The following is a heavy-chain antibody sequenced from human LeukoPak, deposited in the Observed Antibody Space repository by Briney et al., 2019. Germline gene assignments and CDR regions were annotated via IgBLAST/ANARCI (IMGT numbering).Heavy chain of an antibody. Sequence: GGSLTLSCAASGGTLSAYWMHWVRQAPGKGLEWVSYISSSSSTIYYADSVKGRFTISRDNAKNSLYLQMNSLRAEDTAVYYCARDQGGGYSYGWQSFDYWGQGTLVTVSS. V-gene: IGHV3-48*04. CDR3: ARDQGGGYSYGWQSFDY. CDR1: GGTLSAYW. D-gene: IGHD5-18*01. J-gene: IGHJ4*02. CDR2: ISSSSSTI.